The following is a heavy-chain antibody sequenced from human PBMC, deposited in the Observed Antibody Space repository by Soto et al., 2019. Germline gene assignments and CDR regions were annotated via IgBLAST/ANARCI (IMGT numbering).Heavy chain of an antibody. CDR3: ARARGYRRYYYCMDV. D-gene: IGHD2-15*01. V-gene: IGHV4-61*01. CDR2: IYYSGST. J-gene: IGHJ6*02. CDR1: GGSVSSGSYY. Sequence: PSETLSLTCTVSGGSVSSGSYYWSWIRQPPGKGLEWIGYIYYSGSTNYNPSLKSRVTISVDTSKNQFSLKLSSVTAADTAVYYCARARGYRRYYYCMDVWGQGTTVTVSS.